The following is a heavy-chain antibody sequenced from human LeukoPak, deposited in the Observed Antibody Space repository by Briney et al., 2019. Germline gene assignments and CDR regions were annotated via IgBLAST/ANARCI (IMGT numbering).Heavy chain of an antibody. CDR3: AKDGGLWVSAHWGDS. CDR1: GFTFSSYT. Sequence: GGSLRLSCTASGFTFSSYTMTWIRQAPGKGLKWVSTITTGDGNTYYADSVKGRFTVSRDDSKNTLYLQMNSLRAEDTAVYYCAKDGGLWVSAHWGDSWGRGTLVTVSS. J-gene: IGHJ4*02. V-gene: IGHV3-23*01. D-gene: IGHD7-27*01. CDR2: ITTGDGNT.